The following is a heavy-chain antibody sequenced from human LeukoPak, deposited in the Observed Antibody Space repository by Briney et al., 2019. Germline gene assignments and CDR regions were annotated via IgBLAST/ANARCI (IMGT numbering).Heavy chain of an antibody. CDR3: AKDSVGVPAAAGEDDYFDY. V-gene: IGHV3-23*01. D-gene: IGHD6-13*01. Sequence: GGSLRLSCAASGFTFSSYAMSWVRQAPGEGLEWVSAISGSGGSTYYADSVKGRFTISRDNSKNTLYLQMNSLRAEDTAVYYCAKDSVGVPAAAGEDDYFDYWGQGTLVTVSS. CDR2: ISGSGGST. CDR1: GFTFSSYA. J-gene: IGHJ4*02.